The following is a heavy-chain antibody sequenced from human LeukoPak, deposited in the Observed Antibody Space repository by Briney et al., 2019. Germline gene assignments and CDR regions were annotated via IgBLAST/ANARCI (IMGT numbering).Heavy chain of an antibody. D-gene: IGHD3-9*01. J-gene: IGHJ5*02. CDR3: ARVTYYDILTGYKNWFDP. V-gene: IGHV4-59*01. Sequence: SETLSRTCTVSGGSISSYYWSWIRQPPGKGLEWIGYIYYSGSTNYYPSLKSRVTISVDTSKNQYSLKLSSLTAADTAVYYCARVTYYDILTGYKNWFDPWGQGTLVTVSS. CDR1: GGSISSYY. CDR2: IYYSGST.